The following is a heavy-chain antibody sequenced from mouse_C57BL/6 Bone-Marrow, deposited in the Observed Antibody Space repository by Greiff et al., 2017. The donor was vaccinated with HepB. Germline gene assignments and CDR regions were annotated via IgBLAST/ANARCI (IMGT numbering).Heavy chain of an antibody. J-gene: IGHJ1*03. CDR2: IYPGDGDT. V-gene: IGHV1-80*01. CDR3: ARSPLWYFDV. CDR1: GYAFSSYW. Sequence: VQLVESGAELVKPGASVKISCKASGYAFSSYWMNWVKQRPGKGLEWIGQIYPGDGDTNYNGKFKGKATLTADKSSSTAYMQLSSLTSEDSAVYFCARSPLWYFDVWGTGTTVTVSS.